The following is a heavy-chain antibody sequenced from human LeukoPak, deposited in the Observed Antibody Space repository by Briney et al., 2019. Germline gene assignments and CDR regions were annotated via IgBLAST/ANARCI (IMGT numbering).Heavy chain of an antibody. Sequence: GGSLRLSCAASGFTFRNYAVHWVRQAPGKGLQWLAVISYDGTNKYYADSVKGRFTIPRDNSENTLSLHMNSLRAEDTALYYCARSRGSPNTGEDAFDIWGQGTMVTVSS. CDR2: ISYDGTNK. CDR1: GFTFRNYA. D-gene: IGHD2-8*02. CDR3: ARSRGSPNTGEDAFDI. V-gene: IGHV3-30-3*01. J-gene: IGHJ3*02.